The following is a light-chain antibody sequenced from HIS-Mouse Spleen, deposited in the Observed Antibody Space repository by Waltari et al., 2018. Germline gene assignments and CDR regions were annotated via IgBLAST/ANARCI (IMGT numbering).Light chain of an antibody. CDR3: QVWDSSSDHVV. J-gene: IGLJ2*01. CDR1: NIGSKS. Sequence: SYVLTQPPSVSVAPGKTARITCGGNNIGSKSVHWYQQKPCQAPVLVVYDDSDRPSGIPERFAGSNSWNTATLTISRVEAGDEADYYCQVWDSSSDHVVFGGGTKLTVL. CDR2: DDS. V-gene: IGLV3-21*03.